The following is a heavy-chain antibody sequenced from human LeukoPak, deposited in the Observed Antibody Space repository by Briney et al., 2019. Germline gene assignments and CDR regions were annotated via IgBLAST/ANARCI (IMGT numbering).Heavy chain of an antibody. Sequence: ASVKVSCKASGYTFTGYYVHWVRQAPGQGLEWMGRINPNSGDTNNAQKFQGRVTMTRDTSISTAYMELSRLRSDDTAVYYCARDYCGGDCFPDYWGQGTLVSVSS. V-gene: IGHV1-2*06. CDR1: GYTFTGYY. CDR3: ARDYCGGDCFPDY. CDR2: INPNSGDT. J-gene: IGHJ4*02. D-gene: IGHD2-21*02.